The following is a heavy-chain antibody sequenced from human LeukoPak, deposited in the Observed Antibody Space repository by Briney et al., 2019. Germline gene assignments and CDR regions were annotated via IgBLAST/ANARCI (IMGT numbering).Heavy chain of an antibody. CDR1: GFTFSSYA. Sequence: GGSLRLSCAASGFTFSSYAMHWVRQAPGKGLEWVAVISYDGSNKYYADSVKGRFTISRDNSKNTLHLQMNSLRAEDTAVYYCARGGPIVATIPFDYWGQGTLVTVSS. V-gene: IGHV3-30*01. D-gene: IGHD5-12*01. CDR3: ARGGPIVATIPFDY. CDR2: ISYDGSNK. J-gene: IGHJ4*02.